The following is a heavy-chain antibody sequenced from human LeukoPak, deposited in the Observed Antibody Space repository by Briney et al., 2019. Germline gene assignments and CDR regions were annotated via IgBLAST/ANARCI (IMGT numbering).Heavy chain of an antibody. V-gene: IGHV3-23*01. D-gene: IGHD1-26*01. CDR2: ISGSGGDP. J-gene: IGHJ1*01. Sequence: PGGSLRLSCAASGFIFRSYAMSWVRQAPGKGLEWVSAISGSGGDPYYADSAKGRYTISRDNSKNALYLQMNSLRAEDTAVYYCAKDFNSGSYYLPEYFQHWGQGTLVTVSS. CDR1: GFIFRSYA. CDR3: AKDFNSGSYYLPEYFQH.